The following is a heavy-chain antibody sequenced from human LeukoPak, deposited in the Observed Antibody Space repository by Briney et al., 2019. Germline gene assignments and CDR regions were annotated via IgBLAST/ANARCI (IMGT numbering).Heavy chain of an antibody. CDR3: ARPDYYDSYYYYYYGMDV. V-gene: IGHV1-69*13. Sequence: SVKVSCKASGGTFSSYAISWVRQAPGQGLEWMGGIIPIFGTANYAQKSQGRVTITADESTSTAYMELSSLRSEDTAVYYCARPDYYDSYYYYYYGMDVWGQGTTVTVSS. D-gene: IGHD3-22*01. CDR2: IIPIFGTA. J-gene: IGHJ6*02. CDR1: GGTFSSYA.